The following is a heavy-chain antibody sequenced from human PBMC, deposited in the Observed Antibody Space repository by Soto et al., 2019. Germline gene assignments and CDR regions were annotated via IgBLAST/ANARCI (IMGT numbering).Heavy chain of an antibody. V-gene: IGHV4-38-2*01. D-gene: IGHD6-13*01. Sequence: SETLSLTCAVSGYSISIGHYCGCIRQPPGKGLEWIGSIYHSGTTYYNPSLKNRVTISLDTSKNQVSLRLNSGTAADSAVYYCARSLYSSSWYAGSWGQGTLVTVSS. J-gene: IGHJ5*02. CDR1: GYSISIGHY. CDR2: IYHSGTT. CDR3: ARSLYSSSWYAGS.